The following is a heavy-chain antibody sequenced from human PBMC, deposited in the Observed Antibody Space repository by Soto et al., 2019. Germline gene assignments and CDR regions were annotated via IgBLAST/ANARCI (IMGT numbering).Heavy chain of an antibody. D-gene: IGHD6-6*01. V-gene: IGHV3-23*01. J-gene: IGHJ6*02. Sequence: QTGGSLRLSCAASGFTFSSYAMSWVRQAPGKGLEWVSAISGSGGSTYYADSVKGRFTISRDNSKNTLYLQMNSLRAEDTAVYYCAKDALYSSSSHTYYYYGMDVWGQGTTVTVSS. CDR1: GFTFSSYA. CDR3: AKDALYSSSSHTYYYYGMDV. CDR2: ISGSGGST.